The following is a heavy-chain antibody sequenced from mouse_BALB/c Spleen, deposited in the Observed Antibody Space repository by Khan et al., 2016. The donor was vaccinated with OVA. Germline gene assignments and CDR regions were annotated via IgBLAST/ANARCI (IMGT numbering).Heavy chain of an antibody. CDR1: GYTFTDYG. CDR2: INTYNGEP. CDR3: ACGGYWYFDV. V-gene: IGHV9-3-1*01. Sequence: QIQLVQSGPELKKPGETVKISCKASGYTFTDYGMHWVKQTPGKDLKWMGWINTYNGEPTYADDFKGRFAFSLDTSASTAYLQINNLTNEDTATYFCACGGYWYFDVWGAGTTVTVSS. J-gene: IGHJ1*01.